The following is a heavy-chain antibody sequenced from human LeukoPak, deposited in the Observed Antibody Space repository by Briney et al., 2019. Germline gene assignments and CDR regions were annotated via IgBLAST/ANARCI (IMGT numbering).Heavy chain of an antibody. Sequence: GASVKVSCKAPGGTFSSYAISWVRQAPGQGLEWMGRIIPILGIANYAQKFQGRVTITADKSTSTAYMELSSLRSEDTAVYYCADTYYYDSSGYYFDYWGQGTLVTVSS. CDR3: ADTYYYDSSGYYFDY. J-gene: IGHJ4*02. D-gene: IGHD3-22*01. CDR1: GGTFSSYA. V-gene: IGHV1-69*04. CDR2: IIPILGIA.